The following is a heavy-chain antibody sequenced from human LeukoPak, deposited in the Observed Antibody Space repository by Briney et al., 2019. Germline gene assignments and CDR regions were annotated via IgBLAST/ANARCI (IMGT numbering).Heavy chain of an antibody. CDR2: ISYDGSNK. J-gene: IGHJ4*02. D-gene: IGHD2-2*01. CDR1: GFTFSSYG. CDR3: AKSAIVVVPAAMEIDY. Sequence: AGRSLRLSWAASGFTFSSYGMHWVRQAPGKGLEWVAVISYDGSNKYYADSVKGRFTISRDNSNNTLYLQMNSLRAEDTAVYYCAKSAIVVVPAAMEIDYWGQGTLVTVSS. V-gene: IGHV3-30*18.